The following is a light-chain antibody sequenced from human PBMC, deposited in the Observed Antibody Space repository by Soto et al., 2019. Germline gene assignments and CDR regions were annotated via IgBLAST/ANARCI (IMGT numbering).Light chain of an antibody. J-gene: IGKJ3*01. Sequence: DIQMTQSPYSLSAAVGDRVTIACRASQNINTYLNWYQQKPGKAPKLLIFDAASLQSGVTSRFSGGGSRTDFTLTITSLQPEDFATYYCQQTSSAPFTFGPGTKVDIK. CDR3: QQTSSAPFT. CDR2: DAA. CDR1: QNINTY. V-gene: IGKV1-39*01.